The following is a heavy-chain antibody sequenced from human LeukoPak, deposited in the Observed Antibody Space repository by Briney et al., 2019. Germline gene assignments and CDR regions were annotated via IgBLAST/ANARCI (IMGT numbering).Heavy chain of an antibody. Sequence: GGSLRLSCAASGFTLSNYAMHWVRQAPGKGLEWVAIITYDGSNKDYADVVKGRFTISRDNSKNTLYLQMNSLSAEDTAMYYCVKWDSTGYYYGAFDIWGQGTMVTVSS. J-gene: IGHJ3*02. V-gene: IGHV3-30*04. D-gene: IGHD3-22*01. CDR3: VKWDSTGYYYGAFDI. CDR2: ITYDGSNK. CDR1: GFTLSNYA.